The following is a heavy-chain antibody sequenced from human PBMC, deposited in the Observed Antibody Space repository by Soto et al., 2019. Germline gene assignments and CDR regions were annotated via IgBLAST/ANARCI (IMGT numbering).Heavy chain of an antibody. V-gene: IGHV4-61*01. CDR1: GGSVSSGSYY. CDR3: ARDSRLYRDYGETYYYYGMDV. CDR2: IYYSGST. Sequence: NPSETLSLTCTVSGGSVSSGSYYWSWIRQPPGKGLEWIGYIYYSGSTNYNPSLKSRVTISVDTSKNQFSLKLSSVTAADTAVYYCARDSRLYRDYGETYYYYGMDVWGQGTTVTVSS. J-gene: IGHJ6*02. D-gene: IGHD4-17*01.